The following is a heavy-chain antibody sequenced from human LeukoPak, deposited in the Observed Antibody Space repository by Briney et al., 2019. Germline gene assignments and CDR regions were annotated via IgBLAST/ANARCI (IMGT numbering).Heavy chain of an antibody. CDR3: ARVRADSSGFYYLFDH. D-gene: IGHD3-22*01. Sequence: SETLSLTRAVYGGSFSGYYWAWIRQPPGKGLEWIGSIYYSGTTHYNPSLRSRVTISVDTSKNQFSLKLTSVTAADSAVCYCARVRADSSGFYYLFDHWGQGTLVTVSS. CDR1: GGSFSGYY. V-gene: IGHV4-34*01. J-gene: IGHJ4*02. CDR2: IYYSGTT.